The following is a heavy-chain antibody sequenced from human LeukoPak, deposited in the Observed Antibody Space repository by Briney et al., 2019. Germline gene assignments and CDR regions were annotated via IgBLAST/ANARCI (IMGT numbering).Heavy chain of an antibody. CDR2: IKQDGSEK. CDR1: VFTFSSYW. Sequence: GGSLRLSCAASVFTFSSYWMSWVRQAPGKGLEWVANIKQDGSEKYYVDSVKGRFTISRDNAKNSLYLQMNSLRAEDTAIYYCATNDFNNWFDPWGQGTLVAVSS. V-gene: IGHV3-7*05. J-gene: IGHJ5*02. CDR3: ATNDFNNWFDP. D-gene: IGHD3/OR15-3a*01.